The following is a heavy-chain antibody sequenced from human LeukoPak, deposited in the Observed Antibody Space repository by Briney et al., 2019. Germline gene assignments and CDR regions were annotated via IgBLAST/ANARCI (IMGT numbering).Heavy chain of an antibody. CDR3: ASNSGYDYLYYYYMDV. V-gene: IGHV3-7*01. D-gene: IGHD5-12*01. CDR2: IKQDGSEK. Sequence: GGSLRLSCAASGFTFSSYWMSWVRQAPGKGLEWVANIKQDGSEKYYVDSVKGRFTISRDNAKNSLYLQMNSLRAEDTAVYYCASNSGYDYLYYYYMDVWGKGTTVTVSS. J-gene: IGHJ6*03. CDR1: GFTFSSYW.